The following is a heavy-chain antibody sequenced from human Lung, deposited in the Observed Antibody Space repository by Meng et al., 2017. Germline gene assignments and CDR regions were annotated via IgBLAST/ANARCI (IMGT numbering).Heavy chain of an antibody. Sequence: QVQLQQWGAGLLKPSDTLSLTCVVSGGSFSDYYWSWIRQPPGKGLEWIGEINHRGSTNYNPSLESRATISVDTSQNNLSLKLSSVTAADSAVYYCARGPTTMAHDFDYWGQGTLVTVSS. D-gene: IGHD4-11*01. CDR2: INHRGST. J-gene: IGHJ4*02. CDR3: ARGPTTMAHDFDY. CDR1: GGSFSDYY. V-gene: IGHV4-34*01.